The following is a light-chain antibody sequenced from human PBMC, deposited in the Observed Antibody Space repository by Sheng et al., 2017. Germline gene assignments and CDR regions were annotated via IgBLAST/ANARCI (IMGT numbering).Light chain of an antibody. CDR3: QQYNSYSPWT. J-gene: IGKJ1*01. V-gene: IGKV1-5*03. CDR1: QYISVW. Sequence: DIQMTQSPSTLSASVGDRVTITCRASQYISVWLAWYQQKPGKAPNLLIYKASNLDSGVPSRLSGSGSGTEFTLTISSLQPDDFATYYCQQYNSYSPWTFGQGTKVEIK. CDR2: KAS.